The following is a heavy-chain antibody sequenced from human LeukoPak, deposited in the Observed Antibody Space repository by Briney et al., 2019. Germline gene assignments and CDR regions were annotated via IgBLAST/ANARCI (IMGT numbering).Heavy chain of an antibody. CDR1: GVTFSSYA. V-gene: IGHV3-23*01. D-gene: IGHD2-8*01. CDR2: ISGSGGST. J-gene: IGHJ4*02. CDR3: AKDRSCTNDICHGDFDY. Sequence: SGGSLRLSCAASGVTFSSYAASWVRQAPGKGLEWVSSISGSGGSTYSADSVKGRFTISRDNSKNTLYLQMNSLRAEDTALYYCAKDRSCTNDICHGDFDYWGQGTLVTVSS.